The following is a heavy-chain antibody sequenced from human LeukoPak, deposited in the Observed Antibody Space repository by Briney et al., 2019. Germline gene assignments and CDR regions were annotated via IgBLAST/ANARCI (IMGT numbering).Heavy chain of an antibody. D-gene: IGHD6-13*01. Sequence: SETLSLTCTVSGGSISSYFWSWIRQPPGKGLEWIGFIFYSGGANYNPSLKSRVTISVDTSKNQFSLKLSSVTAADTAVYYCARAWEQQLVQGAFDIWGQGTLVTVSS. J-gene: IGHJ3*02. CDR2: IFYSGGA. CDR1: GGSISSYF. CDR3: ARAWEQQLVQGAFDI. V-gene: IGHV4-59*01.